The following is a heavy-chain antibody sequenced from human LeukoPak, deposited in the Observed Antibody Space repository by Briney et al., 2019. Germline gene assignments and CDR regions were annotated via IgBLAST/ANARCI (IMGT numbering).Heavy chain of an antibody. Sequence: PSETLSLTCAVYGGSFSGYYWSWIRQPPGKGLEWIGEINHSGSTNYYPSLKSRVTISVDTSKNQFSLKLSSVTAADTAVYYCARTVYSSGWTRKYNWFDPWGQGTLVTVSS. V-gene: IGHV4-34*01. CDR1: GGSFSGYY. D-gene: IGHD6-19*01. J-gene: IGHJ5*02. CDR3: ARTVYSSGWTRKYNWFDP. CDR2: INHSGST.